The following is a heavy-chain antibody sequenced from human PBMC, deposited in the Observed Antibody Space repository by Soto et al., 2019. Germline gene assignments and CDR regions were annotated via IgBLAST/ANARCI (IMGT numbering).Heavy chain of an antibody. CDR1: GGSISSYY. J-gene: IGHJ4*02. CDR3: AGHNSSSSTGFDY. Sequence: SETLSLTCTVSGGSISSYYWSWIRQPPGKGLEWIGYIYYSGSTNYNPSLKSRVTISVDTSKNQFSLKLSSVTAADTAVYYCAGHNSSSSTGFDYWGQGTLVTVSS. V-gene: IGHV4-59*08. D-gene: IGHD6-6*01. CDR2: IYYSGST.